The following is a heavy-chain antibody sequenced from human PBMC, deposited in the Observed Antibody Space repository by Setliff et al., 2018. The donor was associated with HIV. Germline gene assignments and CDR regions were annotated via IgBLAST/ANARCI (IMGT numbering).Heavy chain of an antibody. J-gene: IGHJ6*03. CDR1: GDSISSRNW. V-gene: IGHV4-4*02. CDR3: ARDGPLEGSYRYYYYYMDV. CDR2: IYHSGST. Sequence: KPSETLSLTCAVSGDSISSRNWWSWVRQPPGKRLEWIGEIYHSGSTNYNPSLKSRVTISLDTSKNQFSLELRSVTAADTAVYYCARDGPLEGSYRYYYYYMDVWGKGTTVTVSS. D-gene: IGHD3-10*01.